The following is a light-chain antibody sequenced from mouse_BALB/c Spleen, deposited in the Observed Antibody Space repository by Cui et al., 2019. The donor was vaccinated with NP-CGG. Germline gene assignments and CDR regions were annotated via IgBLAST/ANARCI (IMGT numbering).Light chain of an antibody. CDR2: GTN. V-gene: IGLV1*01. Sequence: QAVVTQESALTTSPGETVTLTCRSSTGAVTTSNYANWVQEKPDHLFTGLIGGTNNRAPGVPARSSGSLIGDRAALTITGAQNEDEAIYFCALWYSNHWVFGGGTKLTVL. CDR3: ALWYSNHWV. CDR1: TGAVTTSNY. J-gene: IGLJ1*01.